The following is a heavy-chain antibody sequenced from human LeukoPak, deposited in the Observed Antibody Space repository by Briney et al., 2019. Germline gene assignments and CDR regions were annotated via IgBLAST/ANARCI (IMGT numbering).Heavy chain of an antibody. CDR2: IYYSGST. V-gene: IGHV4-59*01. CDR3: GRDFIHSGYEPSARRYFAL. Sequence: SETLSLTCTVSGGSISSYYWSWIRQPPGKGLEWIGYIYYSGSTNYNPYLKSRVTISVDTSKNQFSLKLSSVTAADTAVYYCGRDFIHSGYEPSARRYFALWGRGTLVTVSS. J-gene: IGHJ2*01. CDR1: GGSISSYY. D-gene: IGHD5-12*01.